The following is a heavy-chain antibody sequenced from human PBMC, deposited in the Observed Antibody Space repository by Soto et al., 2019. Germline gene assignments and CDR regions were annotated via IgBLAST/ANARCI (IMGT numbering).Heavy chain of an antibody. CDR3: AREGRGYSGYDGY. CDR1: GGSVSSGSYY. D-gene: IGHD5-12*01. J-gene: IGHJ4*02. CDR2: VYYSGST. Sequence: LSLTCTVSGGSVSSGSYYWSWIRQPPGKGLEWIGYVYYSGSTNYNPSLKSRVTISVDTSKNQFSLKLSSVTAADTAVYYCAREGRGYSGYDGYWGQGTLVTVSS. V-gene: IGHV4-61*01.